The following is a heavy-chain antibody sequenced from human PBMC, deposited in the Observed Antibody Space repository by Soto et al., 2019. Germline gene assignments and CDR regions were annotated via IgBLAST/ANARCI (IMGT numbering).Heavy chain of an antibody. J-gene: IGHJ4*02. V-gene: IGHV4-39*01. Sequence: PSETLSLTCTVSGRSISSSSYYWGSIRQPPGKGLEWIGSIYYSGSTYYNPSLKSRVTISVDTSTTQFSLKLSSLTAADTAVYYCARNKQLWFGELPHFDYWGQGNLVTVS. CDR1: GRSISSSSYY. CDR3: ARNKQLWFGELPHFDY. D-gene: IGHD3-10*01. CDR2: IYYSGST.